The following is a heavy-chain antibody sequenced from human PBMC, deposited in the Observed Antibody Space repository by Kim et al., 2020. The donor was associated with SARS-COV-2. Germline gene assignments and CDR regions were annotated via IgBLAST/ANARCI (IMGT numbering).Heavy chain of an antibody. CDR2: ISSSGSTI. Sequence: GGSLRLSCAASGFTFSDYYMSWIRQAPGKGLEWVSYISSSGSTIYYADSVKGRFTISRDNAKNSLYLQMNSLRAEDTAVYYCARDTLREAGRAWSVGYYGMDVWGQGTTVTVSS. D-gene: IGHD4-17*01. V-gene: IGHV3-11*01. CDR1: GFTFSDYY. CDR3: ARDTLREAGRAWSVGYYGMDV. J-gene: IGHJ6*02.